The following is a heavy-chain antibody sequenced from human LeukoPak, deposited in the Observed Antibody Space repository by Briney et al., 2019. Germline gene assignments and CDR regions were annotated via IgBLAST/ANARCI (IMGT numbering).Heavy chain of an antibody. CDR2: IYYSGST. J-gene: IGHJ3*02. CDR1: GGSISSYY. CDR3: ASGVGNGEAFDI. V-gene: IGHV4-59*01. D-gene: IGHD2-8*01. Sequence: PSETLSLTSTVSGGSISSYYWSWIRQPPGKGLEWIGYIYYSGSTNYNPSLKSRVTISVDTSKNQFSLKLSSVTAADTAVYYCASGVGNGEAFDIWGQGTMVTVSS.